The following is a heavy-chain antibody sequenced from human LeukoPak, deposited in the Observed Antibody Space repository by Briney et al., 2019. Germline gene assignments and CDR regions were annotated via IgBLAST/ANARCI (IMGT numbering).Heavy chain of an antibody. CDR2: IRSKANSYAT. CDR1: GFTFSGSA. CDR3: TRAPGIGYSSGWYSFREASPAVDV. V-gene: IGHV3-73*01. D-gene: IGHD6-19*01. Sequence: PGGSLKLSCAASGFTFSGSAMHWVRQASGKGLEWVGRIRSKANSYATAYAASVKGRFTISRDDSKNTAYLQMNSLKTEDTAVYYCTRAPGIGYSSGWYSFREASPAVDVWGQGTTVTVSS. J-gene: IGHJ6*02.